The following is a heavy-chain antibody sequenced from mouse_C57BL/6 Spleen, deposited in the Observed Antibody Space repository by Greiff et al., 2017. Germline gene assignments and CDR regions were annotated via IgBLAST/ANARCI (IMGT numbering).Heavy chain of an antibody. CDR2: IYPSDSET. V-gene: IGHV1-61*01. CDR3: ARGLYDGYYEAWFAY. Sequence: QVQLQQPGAELVRPGSSVKLPCKASGYTFTSYWMDWVKQRPGQGLEWIGNIYPSDSETHYNQKFKDKATLTVDKSSSTAYMQLSSLTSEDSAVYYCARGLYDGYYEAWFAYWGQGTLVTVSA. CDR1: GYTFTSYW. D-gene: IGHD2-3*01. J-gene: IGHJ3*01.